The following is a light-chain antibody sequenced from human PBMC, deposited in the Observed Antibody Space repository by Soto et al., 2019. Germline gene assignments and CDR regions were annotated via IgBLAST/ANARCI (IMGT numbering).Light chain of an antibody. Sequence: SVLTQSPGTLSLSPGERATLSCRGSQSVPNRFLAWYQQKPGQAPRLLIFDASNRATGIPARFSGSGSGTEFTLTISRLEPEDFAMYYCQVYNSSPWTFGQGTKVDI. CDR3: QVYNSSPWT. V-gene: IGKV3-20*01. CDR1: QSVPNRF. CDR2: DAS. J-gene: IGKJ1*01.